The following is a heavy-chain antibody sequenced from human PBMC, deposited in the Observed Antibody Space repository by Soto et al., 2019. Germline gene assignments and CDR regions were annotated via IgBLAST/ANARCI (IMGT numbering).Heavy chain of an antibody. CDR3: ARVDIVVVPAATEVTVTHYAAFDI. Sequence: GGSLRLSCAASGFTFSSYSMNWVRQAPGKGLEWVSSISSSSSYIYYADSVKGRFTISRDNAKNSLYLQMNSLRAEDTPVDYCARVDIVVVPAATEVTVTHYAAFDIWGQGTMVTVSS. J-gene: IGHJ3*02. CDR1: GFTFSSYS. V-gene: IGHV3-21*01. CDR2: ISSSSSYI. D-gene: IGHD2-2*01.